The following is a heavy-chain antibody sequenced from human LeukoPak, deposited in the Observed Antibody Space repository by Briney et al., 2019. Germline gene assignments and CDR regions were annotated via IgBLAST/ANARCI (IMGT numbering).Heavy chain of an antibody. V-gene: IGHV1-2*06. CDR3: ARANYGGNSGSRHYYYGMDV. Sequence: ASVKVSCKASGYTFTGYYMHWVRQAPGQGLEWMGRINPNSGGTNYAQKFQGRVTMTRDTSISTAYMELGRLRSDDTAVYYCARANYGGNSGSRHYYYGMDVWGQGTTVTVSS. CDR1: GYTFTGYY. CDR2: INPNSGGT. D-gene: IGHD4-23*01. J-gene: IGHJ6*02.